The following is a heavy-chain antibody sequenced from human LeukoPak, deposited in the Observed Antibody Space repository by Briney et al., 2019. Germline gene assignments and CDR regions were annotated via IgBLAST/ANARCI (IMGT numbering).Heavy chain of an antibody. CDR2: INPSGGST. CDR1: GYTFTSYF. D-gene: IGHD3-10*01. CDR3: ARAGGSGSDFDY. J-gene: IGHJ4*02. V-gene: IGHV1-46*01. Sequence: ASVKVSCKASGYTFTSYFMHWVRQAPGQGLEWMGIINPSGGSTSYEQKFQGRLTMTRATSTSTVYMELSSLRSEDTAVYYCARAGGSGSDFDYWGQGTQVTVSS.